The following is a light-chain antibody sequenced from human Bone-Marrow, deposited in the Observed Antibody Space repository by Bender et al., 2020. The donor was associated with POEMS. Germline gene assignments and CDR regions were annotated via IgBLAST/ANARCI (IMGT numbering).Light chain of an antibody. CDR1: TNNIGSYNF. V-gene: IGLV2-23*01. CDR3: SSYAGSNWV. CDR2: EGN. Sequence: QSALTQPASVSGSPGQSITMSCTGTTNNIGSYNFVSWYQQHPGKAPKLIIYEGNKRPSGISDRFSGSQSGNTASLTISGLQADDETDYYCSSYAGSNWVFGGGTKLTVL. J-gene: IGLJ3*02.